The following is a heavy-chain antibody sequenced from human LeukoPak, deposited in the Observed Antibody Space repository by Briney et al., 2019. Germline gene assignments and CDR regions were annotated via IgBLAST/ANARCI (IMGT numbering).Heavy chain of an antibody. CDR3: ARVAGSTNWFDP. CDR1: GYTFTGYY. V-gene: IGHV1-8*02. Sequence: RASVKVSCKASGYTFTGYYMHWVRQAPGQGLGWMGWMNPNSGNTGYAQKFQGRVTMTRSTSISTAYMELSSLRSEDTAVYYCARVAGSTNWFDPWGQGTLVTVSS. D-gene: IGHD1-1*01. CDR2: MNPNSGNT. J-gene: IGHJ5*02.